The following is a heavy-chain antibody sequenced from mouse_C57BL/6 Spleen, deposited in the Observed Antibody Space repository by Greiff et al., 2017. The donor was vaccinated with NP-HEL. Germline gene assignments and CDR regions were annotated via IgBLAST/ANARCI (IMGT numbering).Heavy chain of an antibody. D-gene: IGHD2-4*01. CDR1: GYTFTSYW. V-gene: IGHV1-55*01. Sequence: QVQLKGSGAELVKPGASVKMFCKASGYTFTSYWVTWVKQRPGPGLEWIGDIYPGSGSTNYNEKFKSKATLTVDTSSSTAYMQLSSLTSEDSAVYYCARGYYDYNYAMDYWGQGTSVTVSS. CDR2: IYPGSGST. J-gene: IGHJ4*01. CDR3: ARGYYDYNYAMDY.